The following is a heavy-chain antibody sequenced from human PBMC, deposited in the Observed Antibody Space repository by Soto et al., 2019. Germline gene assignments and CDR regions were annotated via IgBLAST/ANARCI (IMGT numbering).Heavy chain of an antibody. Sequence: QVQLQESGPGLVKPSETLSLTCTVSAGSISSYYWSWIRQPPGKGLEWIGYIYYSGSTNYNPSLKSRVTISVDTSKNQFSLKVSSVTAADTAVYYCARRWGTSFDFWGQGTLVTVSS. CDR1: AGSISSYY. D-gene: IGHD7-27*01. J-gene: IGHJ4*02. CDR3: ARRWGTSFDF. CDR2: IYYSGST. V-gene: IGHV4-59*01.